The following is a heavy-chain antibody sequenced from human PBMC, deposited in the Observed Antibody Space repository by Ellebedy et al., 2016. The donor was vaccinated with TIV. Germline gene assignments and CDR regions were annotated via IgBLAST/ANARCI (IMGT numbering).Heavy chain of an antibody. J-gene: IGHJ4*02. D-gene: IGHD3-10*01. CDR2: IYYSGST. V-gene: IGHV4-61*01. Sequence: SETLSLSCTVSGGSVSSGSYYWSWIRQPPGKGLEWIGYIYYSGSTNYNPSLKSRVTISVDTSKNQFSLKLSSVTAADTAVYYCAREGGPYYGSGQIDYWGQGTLVTVSS. CDR3: AREGGPYYGSGQIDY. CDR1: GGSVSSGSYY.